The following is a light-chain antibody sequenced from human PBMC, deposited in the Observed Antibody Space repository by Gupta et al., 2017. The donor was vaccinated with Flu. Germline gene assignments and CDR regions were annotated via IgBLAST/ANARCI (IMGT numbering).Light chain of an antibody. CDR1: QSISSW. Sequence: DIQMTQSPSTLSASVGDRVTITCLASQSISSWLPWYQQKPGKAPKLLIYKASSLECGVPSRFSGSGSGTEFTLTISSLQPDDFATYYCQQYNSYSRTFGQGTKVEIK. CDR2: KAS. J-gene: IGKJ1*01. CDR3: QQYNSYSRT. V-gene: IGKV1-5*03.